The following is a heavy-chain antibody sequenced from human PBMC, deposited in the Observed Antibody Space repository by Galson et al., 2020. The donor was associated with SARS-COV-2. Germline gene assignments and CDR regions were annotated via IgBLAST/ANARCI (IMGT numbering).Heavy chain of an antibody. V-gene: IGHV3-48*03. CDR3: ARDAPYDSSGYYYVV. CDR1: GFTFSSYE. Sequence: GESLKISCAASGFTFSSYEMNWVRQAPGKGLEWVSYISSSRSTIYYADSVKGRFTISRDNAKNSLYLQMNSLRAEDTAVYYCARDAPYDSSGYYYVVWGQGTLVTVSS. CDR2: ISSSRSTI. D-gene: IGHD3-22*01. J-gene: IGHJ4*02.